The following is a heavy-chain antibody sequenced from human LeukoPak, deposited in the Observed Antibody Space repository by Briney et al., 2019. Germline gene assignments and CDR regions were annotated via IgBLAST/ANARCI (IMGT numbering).Heavy chain of an antibody. D-gene: IGHD3-10*01. J-gene: IGHJ5*02. CDR2: IYYSGST. CDR1: GGSISSGDYY. V-gene: IGHV4-30-4*01. CDR3: ARDITMVRGVGWFDP. Sequence: PSETLSLTCTVSGGSISSGDYYWSWIRQPPGKGLEWIRYIYYSGSTYYNPSLKSRVTISVDTSKNQFSLKLSSVTAADTAVYYCARDITMVRGVGWFDPWGQGTLVTVSS.